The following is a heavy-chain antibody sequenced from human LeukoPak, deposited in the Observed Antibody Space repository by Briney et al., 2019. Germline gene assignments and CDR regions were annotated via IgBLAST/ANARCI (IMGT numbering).Heavy chain of an antibody. CDR1: GGSIISSAYY. V-gene: IGHV4-61*08. CDR3: ASGDSSGWYRYAFDI. CDR2: IYYSGST. Sequence: SETLSLTCTVSGGSIISSAYYWSWIRQPPGKGLEWIGYIYYSGSTYYNPSLKSRVTISVDTSKNQFSLKLSSVTAADTAVYYCASGDSSGWYRYAFDIWGQGTMVTVSS. J-gene: IGHJ3*02. D-gene: IGHD6-19*01.